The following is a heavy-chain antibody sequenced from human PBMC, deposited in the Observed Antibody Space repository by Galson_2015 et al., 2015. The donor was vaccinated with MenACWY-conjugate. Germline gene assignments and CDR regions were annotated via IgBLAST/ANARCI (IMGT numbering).Heavy chain of an antibody. Sequence: SLRLSCAASGFTFSGQSLNWVRQAPGKGLEWISYISSSSTTIYYADSVKGRFYISRDNAKNSLYPQMNSLRAEDTAVYYCARGYEGIDYWGPGTLVTVSS. V-gene: IGHV3-48*01. D-gene: IGHD3-3*01. CDR2: ISSSSTTI. CDR1: GFTFSGQS. J-gene: IGHJ4*02. CDR3: ARGYEGIDY.